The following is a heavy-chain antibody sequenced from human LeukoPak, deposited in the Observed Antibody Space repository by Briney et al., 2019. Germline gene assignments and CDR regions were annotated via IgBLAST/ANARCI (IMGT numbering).Heavy chain of an antibody. Sequence: LRLSCAASGFTFSSYAMSWVRQPPGKGLEWIGYIYHSGSTYYNPSLKSRVTISVDRSKNQFSLKLSSVTAADTAVYYCARGGSPERSLLFDYWGQGTLVTVSS. J-gene: IGHJ4*02. CDR1: GFTFSSYA. D-gene: IGHD2-15*01. CDR2: IYHSGST. V-gene: IGHV4-30-2*01. CDR3: ARGGSPERSLLFDY.